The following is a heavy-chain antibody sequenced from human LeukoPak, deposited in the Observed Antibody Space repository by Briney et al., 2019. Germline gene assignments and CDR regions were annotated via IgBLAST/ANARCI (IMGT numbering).Heavy chain of an antibody. Sequence: GGSLRLSCAASGFTFSSYAMSWVRQAPGKGLEWVSAISSSGSTIYYADSVKGRFTISRDNAKNSLYLQMNSLRAEDTAVYYCARRPSRYSGYDSSDNYWGQGTLVTVSS. CDR3: ARRPSRYSGYDSSDNY. V-gene: IGHV3-21*04. J-gene: IGHJ4*02. CDR2: ISSSGSTI. D-gene: IGHD5-12*01. CDR1: GFTFSSYA.